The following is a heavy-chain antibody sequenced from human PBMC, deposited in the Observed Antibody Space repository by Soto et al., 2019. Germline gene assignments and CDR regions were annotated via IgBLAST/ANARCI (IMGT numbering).Heavy chain of an antibody. D-gene: IGHD5-12*01. Sequence: QVQLVESGGGVVQPGRSLRLSCAASGFTFSSYAMHWVRQAPGKGLEWVAVISYDGSNKYYADSVKGRFTISRDNSKNTLYLQMNSLRAEDTAVYYCARGERWLQFKEPLDYWGQGTLVTVSS. CDR2: ISYDGSNK. CDR3: ARGERWLQFKEPLDY. CDR1: GFTFSSYA. J-gene: IGHJ4*02. V-gene: IGHV3-30-3*01.